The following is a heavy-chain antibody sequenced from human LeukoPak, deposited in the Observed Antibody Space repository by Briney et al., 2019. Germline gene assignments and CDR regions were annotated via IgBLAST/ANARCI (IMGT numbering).Heavy chain of an antibody. D-gene: IGHD4-23*01. V-gene: IGHV3-53*01. CDR2: IYSGGST. J-gene: IGHJ4*02. CDR3: ARLDHDYGGTYDY. Sequence: PGGSLRLSCAASGFTVSSNYMSWVRQAPGKGLEWVSVIYSGGSTYYPDSVKGRFTISRDNSKNTLYLQMNSRRAEDTAVYYCARLDHDYGGTYDYWGQGTLVTVSS. CDR1: GFTVSSNY.